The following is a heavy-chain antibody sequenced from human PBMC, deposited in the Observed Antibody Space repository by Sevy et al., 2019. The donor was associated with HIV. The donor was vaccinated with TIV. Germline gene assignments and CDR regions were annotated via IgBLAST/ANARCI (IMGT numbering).Heavy chain of an antibody. D-gene: IGHD2-15*01. CDR3: GRVVGIDC. Sequence: GGSLRLSCAASGFTFSPYWMTWVRQAPGKGLEWVANIRPDGSDKYYVDSVKGRFTISRDNAKNSLYLQMNSLRADDTAMYYCGRVVGIDCWGEGALVNVSS. J-gene: IGHJ4*02. CDR1: GFTFSPYW. CDR2: IRPDGSDK. V-gene: IGHV3-7*01.